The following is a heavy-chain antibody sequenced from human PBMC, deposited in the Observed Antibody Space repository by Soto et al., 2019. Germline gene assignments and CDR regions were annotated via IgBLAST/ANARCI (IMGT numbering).Heavy chain of an antibody. J-gene: IGHJ4*02. CDR2: INPNSGGT. CDR3: ARGTLIVVITIDLQTFEY. CDR1: GYTFTGYY. V-gene: IGHV1-2*02. Sequence: WASVKVSCKASGYTFTGYYMHWVRQAPGQGLEWMGWINPNSGGTNYAQKFQGRVTMTRDTSISTAYMELSRLRSDDTAVYYCARGTLIVVITIDLQTFEYWGQGTLVTVSS. D-gene: IGHD3-22*01.